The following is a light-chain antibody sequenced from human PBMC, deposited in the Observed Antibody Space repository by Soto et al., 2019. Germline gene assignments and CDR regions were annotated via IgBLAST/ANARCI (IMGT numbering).Light chain of an antibody. CDR3: CSYEGSSNYV. J-gene: IGLJ1*01. V-gene: IGLV2-23*01. CDR2: EGS. Sequence: QSVLTQPASVSGSPGQSITISCTGTSSDVGSYNLVSWYQQHPGKAPKLMIYEGSKRPSGVSNRFSGSKSGNTASLTISGLQAEDEADYYRCSYEGSSNYVFGTGTKVTVL. CDR1: SSDVGSYNL.